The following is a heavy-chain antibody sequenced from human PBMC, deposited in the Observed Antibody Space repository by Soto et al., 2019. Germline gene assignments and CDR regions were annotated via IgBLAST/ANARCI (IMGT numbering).Heavy chain of an antibody. J-gene: IGHJ6*02. CDR2: INHSGST. CDR1: GGSFSGYY. CDR3: ARGPRGSGSYYIGSSGEYYYYGMDV. V-gene: IGHV4-34*01. D-gene: IGHD3-10*01. Sequence: PSETLSLTCAVYGGSFSGYYWSWIRQPPGKGLEWIGEINHSGSTNYNPSLKSRVTISVDTSKNQFSLKLSSVTAADTAVYYCARGPRGSGSYYIGSSGEYYYYGMDVWGQGTTVTVSS.